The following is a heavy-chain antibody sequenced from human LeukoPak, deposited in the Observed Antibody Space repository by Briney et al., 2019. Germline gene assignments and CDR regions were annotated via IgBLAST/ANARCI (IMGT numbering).Heavy chain of an antibody. CDR3: AKVAYNWISYGPFDY. V-gene: IGHV3-23*01. D-gene: IGHD1-20*01. J-gene: IGHJ4*02. CDR2: ISGSGSGT. CDR1: GFTFSTYA. Sequence: GGSLRLSCAASGFTFSTYAMTWVRQAPGQGLEWVSSISGSGSGTYYADSVKGRFTISRDNSKNTLYLQMNSLRAEDTAVYYCAKVAYNWISYGPFDYWGRGTLVTVSS.